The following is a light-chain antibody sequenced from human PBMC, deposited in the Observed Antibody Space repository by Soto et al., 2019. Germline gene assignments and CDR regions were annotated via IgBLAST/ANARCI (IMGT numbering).Light chain of an antibody. CDR1: QSISGW. CDR2: KAS. Sequence: IHMTHSPSTLSASVVYRVTITCLASQSISGWLAWYQQKPGKAPKLLIYKASSIKSGVPSRFSGSGSGTEFTLTISSLQSEDFAVYYCQQYHNWPITFGQGTRLEIK. CDR3: QQYHNWPIT. J-gene: IGKJ5*01. V-gene: IGKV1-5*03.